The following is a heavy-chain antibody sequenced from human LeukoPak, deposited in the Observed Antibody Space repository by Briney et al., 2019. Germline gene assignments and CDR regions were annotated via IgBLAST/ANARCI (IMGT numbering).Heavy chain of an antibody. V-gene: IGHV3-30*02. CDR2: IRYDGSNK. Sequence: GESLRLSCAASGFTFSSYGMHWVRQAPGKGLEWVAFIRYDGSNKYYADSVKGRFTISRDNSKNTLYLQMNSLRAEDTAVYYCAKTFGTIDPFEYWGQGTLVTVSS. CDR1: GFTFSSYG. D-gene: IGHD2-2*01. CDR3: AKTFGTIDPFEY. J-gene: IGHJ4*02.